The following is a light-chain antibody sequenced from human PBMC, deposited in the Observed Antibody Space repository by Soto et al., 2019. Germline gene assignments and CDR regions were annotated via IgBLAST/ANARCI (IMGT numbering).Light chain of an antibody. Sequence: ETVMTQPPATLSVSPGERATLSCRASQSVRSELAWYQQKPGQAPRLLIYGASTRATGIPDRFIGSGSGTDFTLTISRLEPEDFAVYYCQHFGSSRGTFGQGTKV. CDR1: QSVRSE. V-gene: IGKV3-20*01. CDR2: GAS. CDR3: QHFGSSRGT. J-gene: IGKJ1*01.